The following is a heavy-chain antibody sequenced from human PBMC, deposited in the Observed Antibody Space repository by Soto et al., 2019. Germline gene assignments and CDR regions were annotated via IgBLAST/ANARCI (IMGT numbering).Heavy chain of an antibody. D-gene: IGHD3-3*01. J-gene: IGHJ6*02. V-gene: IGHV3-21*04. Sequence: GGSLRLSCAASGFTFSSYSMNWVRQAPGKGLEWVSSIINSSSSIYYADSVKGRFTISRDNSRNTLYLQMNSLRAEDTAVYYCARGLSYYDFWSGSIKFYGMDVWGQGTSVTVSS. CDR1: GFTFSSYS. CDR2: IINSSSSI. CDR3: ARGLSYYDFWSGSIKFYGMDV.